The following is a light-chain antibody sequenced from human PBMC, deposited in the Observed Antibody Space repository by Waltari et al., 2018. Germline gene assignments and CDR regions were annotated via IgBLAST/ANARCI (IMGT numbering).Light chain of an antibody. Sequence: QSALTQPAPVSGSPGQSLTISCTGTSRAVGSYNLVPWYQQRPGKAPKLMIYEVNKRPSGVSNRFSGSKSGNTASLTISGLRAEDEADYYCCSFAGTTTYYVFGTGTQVTVL. CDR3: CSFAGTTTYYV. CDR1: SRAVGSYNL. V-gene: IGLV2-23*02. CDR2: EVN. J-gene: IGLJ1*01.